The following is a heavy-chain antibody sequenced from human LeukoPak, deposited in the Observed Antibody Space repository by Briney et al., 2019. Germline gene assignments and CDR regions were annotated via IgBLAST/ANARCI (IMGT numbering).Heavy chain of an antibody. CDR1: GYTFSIYG. Sequence: AAVKVSCKASGYTFSIYGISWVRQAPGQGLEWVGWSSAYNGNTNYAQKLQGRVTMTTDTSTSTAHMELRSLRSDDTAVYYCARSGIAAAGTYYDKTPFDYWGQGTLVTVSS. CDR3: ARSGIAAAGTYYDKTPFDY. CDR2: SSAYNGNT. D-gene: IGHD6-13*01. J-gene: IGHJ4*02. V-gene: IGHV1-18*01.